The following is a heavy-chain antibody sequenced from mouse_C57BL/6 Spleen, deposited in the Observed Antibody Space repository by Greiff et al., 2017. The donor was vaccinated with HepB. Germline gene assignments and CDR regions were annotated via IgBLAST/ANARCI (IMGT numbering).Heavy chain of an antibody. CDR1: GYTFTNYW. D-gene: IGHD2-3*01. J-gene: IGHJ2*01. Sequence: QVQLKQSGAELVRPGTSVKMSCKASGYTFTNYWIGWAKQRPGHGLEWIGDIYPGGGYTNYNEKFKGKATLTADKSSSTAYMQFSSLTSEDSAIYYCARGGVYDGYFLFDYWGQGTTLTVSS. CDR3: ARGGVYDGYFLFDY. CDR2: IYPGGGYT. V-gene: IGHV1-63*01.